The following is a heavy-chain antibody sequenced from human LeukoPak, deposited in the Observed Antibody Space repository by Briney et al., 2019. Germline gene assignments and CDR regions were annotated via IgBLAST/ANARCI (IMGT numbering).Heavy chain of an antibody. D-gene: IGHD6-25*01. J-gene: IGHJ6*02. CDR1: GYTFTSYD. CDR3: ARQAGYSSVYGMDV. CDR2: MNPNSGNT. V-gene: IGHV1-8*01. Sequence: ASVKVSCKASGYTFTSYDINWVRQATGQGLEWMGWMNPNSGNTGYAQKFQGRVTMTRNTSISTAYMELSSLRSEDTGVYYCARQAGYSSVYGMDVWGQGTTVTVSS.